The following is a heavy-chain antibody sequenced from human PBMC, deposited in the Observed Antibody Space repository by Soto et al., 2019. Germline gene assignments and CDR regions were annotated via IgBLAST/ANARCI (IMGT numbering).Heavy chain of an antibody. CDR2: IYYSGST. D-gene: IGHD3-10*01. CDR1: GDSISSSSYY. V-gene: IGHV4-39*01. Sequence: QLQLQESGPGLVKPSETLSLTCTVSGDSISSSSYYWGWIRQPPGKGLEWIGSIYYSGSTYYNPSVKGRFTTSVDTSKNQFSRKLSAVPAADTAVYYCARHGSGSYYNNWFDPWGQGTLVTVSS. CDR3: ARHGSGSYYNNWFDP. J-gene: IGHJ5*02.